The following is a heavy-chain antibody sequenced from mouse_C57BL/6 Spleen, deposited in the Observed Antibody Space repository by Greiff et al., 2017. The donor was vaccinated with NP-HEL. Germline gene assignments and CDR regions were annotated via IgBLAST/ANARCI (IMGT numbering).Heavy chain of an antibody. CDR2: ISNGGGST. CDR3: ARHPYDYDGVYYAMDY. V-gene: IGHV5-12*01. CDR1: GFTFSDYY. Sequence: EVQLVESGGGLVQPGGSLKLSCAASGFTFSDYYMYWVRQTPEKRLEWVAYISNGGGSTYYPDTVKGRFTISRDNAKNTLYLQMSRLKSEDTAMYYCARHPYDYDGVYYAMDYWGQGTSVTVSS. J-gene: IGHJ4*01. D-gene: IGHD2-4*01.